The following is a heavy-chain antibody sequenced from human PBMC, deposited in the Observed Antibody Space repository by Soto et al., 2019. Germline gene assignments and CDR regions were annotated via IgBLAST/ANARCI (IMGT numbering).Heavy chain of an antibody. V-gene: IGHV3-74*03. Sequence: GGSLRLSCAASGFTFSNNWIHWVRQAPGKGLVWVSGIKSDGSSTTYADSVKGRFTISRDNAKNTLYLQMNSLRAEDTAVYYCASAAPFNYGHNSGLDFWGQRTLVTVS. J-gene: IGHJ4*02. CDR1: GFTFSNNW. D-gene: IGHD4-17*01. CDR2: IKSDGSST. CDR3: ASAAPFNYGHNSGLDF.